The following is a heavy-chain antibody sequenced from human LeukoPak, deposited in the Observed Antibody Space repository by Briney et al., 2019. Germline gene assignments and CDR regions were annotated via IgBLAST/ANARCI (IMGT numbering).Heavy chain of an antibody. D-gene: IGHD4-17*01. CDR3: ARSAMPGDYIRGQYYSGIDI. Sequence: GGSLRLSCAASGFTFGTYSMNWVRQAPGKGLEWVSSISSSSRYIVYADSVKGRFTIFRDNAKNSLYLQMNSLRAEHTAVYYCARSAMPGDYIRGQYYSGIDIWGQGTTVPVSS. J-gene: IGHJ6*02. CDR2: ISSSSRYI. CDR1: GFTFGTYS. V-gene: IGHV3-21*01.